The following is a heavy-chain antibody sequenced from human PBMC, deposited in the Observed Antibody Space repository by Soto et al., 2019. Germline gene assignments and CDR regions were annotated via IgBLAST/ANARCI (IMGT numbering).Heavy chain of an antibody. D-gene: IGHD3-3*01. CDR3: ARGRTIFGVVNPPDY. Sequence: SETLSLTCAVYGGSFSGYYWSWIRQPPGKGLEWIGEINHSGSTNYNPSLKSRVTISVDTSKSQFSLELSSVTAADTAVYYCARGRTIFGVVNPPDYWGQGTLVTVSS. V-gene: IGHV4-34*01. CDR1: GGSFSGYY. CDR2: INHSGST. J-gene: IGHJ4*02.